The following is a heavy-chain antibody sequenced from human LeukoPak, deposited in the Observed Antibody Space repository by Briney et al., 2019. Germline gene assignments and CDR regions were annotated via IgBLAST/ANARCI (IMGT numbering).Heavy chain of an antibody. CDR3: ARSSYSSSSSV. CDR2: INSDGSEG. Sequence: QSGGSLRLSCAVSGFTFSGFWMSWSRQAPGKGLEWVASINSDGSEGYYADVVKGRFTISRDNDKNSLYLQINSLRAEDTAVYYCARSSYSSSSSVWGQGTMVTVSS. J-gene: IGHJ3*01. V-gene: IGHV3-7*03. CDR1: GFTFSGFW. D-gene: IGHD6-6*01.